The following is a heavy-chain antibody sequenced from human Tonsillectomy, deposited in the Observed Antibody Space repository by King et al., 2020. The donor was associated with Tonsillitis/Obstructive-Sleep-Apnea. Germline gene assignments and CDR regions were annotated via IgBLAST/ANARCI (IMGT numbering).Heavy chain of an antibody. CDR3: ARTGHFWSGYYIFDY. D-gene: IGHD3-3*02. V-gene: IGHV4-59*01. J-gene: IGHJ4*02. CDR2: IYYSGST. Sequence: QLQESGPGLVKPSENLSLTCTVSGGSISSYYWSWIRQPPGKGLEWIGYIYYSGSTNYNPSLKSRVTISVDTSKNQFSLKLSSVTAADTAVYYCARTGHFWSGYYIFDYWGQGTLVTVSS. CDR1: GGSISSYY.